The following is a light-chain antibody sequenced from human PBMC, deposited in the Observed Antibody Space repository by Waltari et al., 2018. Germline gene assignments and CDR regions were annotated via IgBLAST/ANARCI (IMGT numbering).Light chain of an antibody. Sequence: EIVMTQSPATLSVSPGERATLSCRASQTLPSNLAWYQQKPGQAPRLLIYGASTRATGIPSRFSGSGSGTQFTLTISSLQSEDFVVYYCQQYNNRPYTFGQGTKLEIK. V-gene: IGKV3-15*01. CDR1: QTLPSN. CDR3: QQYNNRPYT. J-gene: IGKJ2*01. CDR2: GAS.